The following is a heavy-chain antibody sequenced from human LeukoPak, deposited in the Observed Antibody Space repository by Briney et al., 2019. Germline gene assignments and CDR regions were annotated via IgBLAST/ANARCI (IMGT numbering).Heavy chain of an antibody. Sequence: PSETLSLTCTVSGGSISSSSYYWGWIRQSPGKGLEWIGTMSNSGSTYYNPSLKSRVTISGDTAKNQFSLKLSSVTAADTAVYCARRSQAAAGRGIDYWGQGTLVTVSS. J-gene: IGHJ4*02. V-gene: IGHV4-39*01. CDR3: ARRSQAAAGRGIDY. D-gene: IGHD6-13*01. CDR1: GGSISSSSYY. CDR2: MSNSGST.